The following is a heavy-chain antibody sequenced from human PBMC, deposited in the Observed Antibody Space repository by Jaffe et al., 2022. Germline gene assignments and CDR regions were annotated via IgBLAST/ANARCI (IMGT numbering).Heavy chain of an antibody. CDR1: GFTFSNYA. Sequence: EVQLLESGGGLVQPGGSLRLSCAASGFTFSNYAMSWVRQAPGKGLEWVSAISGNGVSTYYADSVKGRFTISRDNSKNTLYLQMNSLRAEDTAIYYCAKDHHDYGVNGGFDYWGQGTLITVSS. CDR2: ISGNGVST. D-gene: IGHD4-17*01. J-gene: IGHJ4*02. V-gene: IGHV3-23*01. CDR3: AKDHHDYGVNGGFDY.